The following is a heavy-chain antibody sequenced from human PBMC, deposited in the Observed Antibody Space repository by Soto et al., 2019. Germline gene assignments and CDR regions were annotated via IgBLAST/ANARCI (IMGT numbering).Heavy chain of an antibody. CDR2: ISSSSSYI. J-gene: IGHJ5*02. Sequence: GGSLRLSCAASGFTFSSYSMNWVRQAPGKGLEWVSSISSSSSYIYYADSVKGRFTISRDNAKNSLYLQMNSLRAEDTAVYYCARAPWLGDCSSTSCYLNWFDPWGQGTLVTVSS. V-gene: IGHV3-21*01. CDR3: ARAPWLGDCSSTSCYLNWFDP. D-gene: IGHD2-2*01. CDR1: GFTFSSYS.